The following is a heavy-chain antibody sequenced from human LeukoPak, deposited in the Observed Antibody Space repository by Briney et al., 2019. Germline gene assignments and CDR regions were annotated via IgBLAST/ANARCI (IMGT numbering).Heavy chain of an antibody. CDR1: GFTFSSYA. CDR3: AKSRGESRGASNY. V-gene: IGHV3-23*01. CDR2: ISGSGDTT. J-gene: IGHJ4*02. Sequence: TGGSLRLSCAASGFTFSSYAMNWVRQAAGKGLEWVSFISGSGDTTYYADSVKGRFTISRDSSKNTLYLQMNSLRAEDTAVYYCAKSRGESRGASNYWGQGTLVTVSS. D-gene: IGHD1-26*01.